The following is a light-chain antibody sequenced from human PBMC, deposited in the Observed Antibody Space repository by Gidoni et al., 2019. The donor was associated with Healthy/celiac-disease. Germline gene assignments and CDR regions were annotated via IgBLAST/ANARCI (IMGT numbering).Light chain of an antibody. J-gene: IGKJ1*01. CDR3: QQRSNWWT. CDR2: DAS. V-gene: IGKV3-11*01. Sequence: EIVLTQSPATLSLSPGERATLSCRASQSVSSYLAWYQQKPGQAPRLLIYDASNRATGIPAMFSGSGSGTDFTITSSSLEPEDFAVYYCQQRSNWWTFGQXTKVEIK. CDR1: QSVSSY.